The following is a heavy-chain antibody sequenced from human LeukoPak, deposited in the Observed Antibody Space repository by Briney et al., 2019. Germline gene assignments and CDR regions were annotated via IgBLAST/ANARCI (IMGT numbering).Heavy chain of an antibody. D-gene: IGHD5-24*01. CDR3: ARSSVGGLQFDI. Sequence: ASVKVSCKASGYAFTYRYLHWERQAPGQALEWMGWITPFNGNTNYAQKFQDRVTITRDRSMSTAYMELSSLRSEDTAMYYCARSSVGGLQFDIWGQGTMVTVSS. CDR2: ITPFNGNT. V-gene: IGHV1-45*02. CDR1: GYAFTYRY. J-gene: IGHJ3*02.